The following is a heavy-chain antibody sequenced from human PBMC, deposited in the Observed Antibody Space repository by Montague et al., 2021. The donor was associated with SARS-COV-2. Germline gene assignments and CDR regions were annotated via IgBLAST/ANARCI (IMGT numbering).Heavy chain of an antibody. V-gene: IGHV4-61*02. Sequence: TLSLTCTVSGGSISSGSYYWSWIRQPAGKGLEWIGRIYTSGSTNYNPSLKSRVTISVDTSKNQFSLTLSSVTAADTAVYYCARDAPYYDSSGYQFFDYWGQGTLVTVSS. J-gene: IGHJ4*02. CDR2: IYTSGST. CDR1: GGSISSGSYY. CDR3: ARDAPYYDSSGYQFFDY. D-gene: IGHD3-22*01.